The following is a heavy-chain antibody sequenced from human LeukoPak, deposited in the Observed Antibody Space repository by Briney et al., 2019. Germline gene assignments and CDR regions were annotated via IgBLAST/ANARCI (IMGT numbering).Heavy chain of an antibody. CDR3: ARVGPHYYYYYVDV. CDR1: GFTFSSYE. V-gene: IGHV3-48*03. CDR2: ISSSGSTI. Sequence: PGGSLRLSCAASGFTFSSYEMNWVRQVPGKGLEWVSNISSSGSTIYYADSVKGRFTISRDNAKNSLYLQMNSLRAEDTAVYYCARVGPHYYYYYVDVWGKGTTVTISS. J-gene: IGHJ6*03.